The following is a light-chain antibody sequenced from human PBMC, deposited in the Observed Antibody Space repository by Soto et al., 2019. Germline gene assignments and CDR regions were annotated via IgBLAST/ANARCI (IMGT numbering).Light chain of an antibody. Sequence: DIQMTQSPSTLSASVVDIVKIDFRASQSISPWLALYQQKPGKAPKLLIYGASSLEGGVPSRFSGSGSGTDFTLNISSLQPDDFATYYCQQYSTSVTFGQGTKVE. J-gene: IGKJ1*01. CDR3: QQYSTSVT. CDR1: QSISPW. V-gene: IGKV1-5*01. CDR2: GAS.